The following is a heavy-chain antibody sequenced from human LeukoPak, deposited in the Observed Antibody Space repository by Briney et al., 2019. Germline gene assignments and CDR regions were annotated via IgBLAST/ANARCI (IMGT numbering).Heavy chain of an antibody. CDR2: ISASACNT. CDR1: GFTFNIYA. J-gene: IGHJ4*02. CDR3: AKVGSGLYSYSDY. D-gene: IGHD2-21*01. Sequence: GGSQRLSCTASGFTFNIYAIRCVRQAPGKAPKWVSSISASACNTHYADSVKGRFPISRHNSKSTLYLQKDSVRAEETAIYYCAKVGSGLYSYSDYWGERALVTVSP. V-gene: IGHV3-23*01.